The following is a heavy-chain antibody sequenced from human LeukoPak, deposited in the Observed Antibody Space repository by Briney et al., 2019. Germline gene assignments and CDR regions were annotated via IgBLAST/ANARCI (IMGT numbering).Heavy chain of an antibody. CDR2: ISGSGGST. CDR1: ALTFSRYS. V-gene: IGHV3-23*01. J-gene: IGHJ3*02. D-gene: IGHD3-3*01. Sequence: PGGSLRLSCAASALTFSRYSFNWVRQAPGKGLEWVSAISGSGGSTYYADSVKGRFTISRDNSKNTLYLQMNSLRAEDTAVYYCAKGLRFLEWFHDAFDIWGQGTMVTVSS. CDR3: AKGLRFLEWFHDAFDI.